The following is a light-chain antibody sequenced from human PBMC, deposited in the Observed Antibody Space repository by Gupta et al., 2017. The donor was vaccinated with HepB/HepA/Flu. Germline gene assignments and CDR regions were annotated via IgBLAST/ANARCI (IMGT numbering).Light chain of an antibody. J-gene: IGLJ2*01. CDR2: DTN. Sequence: QAVVTQEPSLTVSPGGTGIFTCASNTGPVTSTHYPYWFQHKPGQAPTTLVYDTNNKQSWAFARFSGSLLGGKAALTLSGAQPEDEADYYCLLSYSGIRIFGGGTKLTVL. V-gene: IGLV7-46*01. CDR1: TGPVTSTHY. CDR3: LLSYSGIRI.